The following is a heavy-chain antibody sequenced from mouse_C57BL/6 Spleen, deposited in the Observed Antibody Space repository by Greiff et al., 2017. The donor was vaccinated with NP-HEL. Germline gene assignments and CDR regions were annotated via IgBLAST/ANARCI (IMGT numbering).Heavy chain of an antibody. Sequence: VEPGASVKIPCKASGYTFTDYNMDWVKQSHGKSLEWIGDINPNNGGTIYNQKFKGKATLTVDKSSSTAYMELRSLTSEDTAVYYCARSGYYDYDGYYFDYWGQGTTLTVSS. CDR1: GYTFTDYN. D-gene: IGHD2-4*01. J-gene: IGHJ2*01. CDR2: INPNNGGT. V-gene: IGHV1-18*01. CDR3: ARSGYYDYDGYYFDY.